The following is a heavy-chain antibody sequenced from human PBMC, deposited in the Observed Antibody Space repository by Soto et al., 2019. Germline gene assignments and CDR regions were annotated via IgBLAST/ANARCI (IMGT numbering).Heavy chain of an antibody. D-gene: IGHD3-3*01. CDR2: IYYGGST. Sequence: SETLSLTCPVSGGSISSGGYYWSWIRQHPGKGLEWIGYIYYGGSTYYNPSLKSRATISVDTSKNQFSLKLSSVTAADTAVYYCARANSLAYYDFWSGWGNGMDVWGQGTTVTVSS. V-gene: IGHV4-31*03. J-gene: IGHJ6*02. CDR3: ARANSLAYYDFWSGWGNGMDV. CDR1: GGSISSGGYY.